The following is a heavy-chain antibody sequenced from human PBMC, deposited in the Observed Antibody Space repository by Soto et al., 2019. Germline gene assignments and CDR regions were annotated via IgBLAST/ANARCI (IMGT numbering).Heavy chain of an antibody. D-gene: IGHD6-13*01. V-gene: IGHV5-51*01. Sequence: EVQLVQSGAEVKKPGESLKISCKGSGYSFTSYWIGWVRQMPGKGLEWMGIIYPGDSDTRYSPSFQGQVTISADKSISTAYLQWSSLKASDTAMYYCATTTDRPIAAAGTFRDYYYYYGMDVWGQGTTVTVSS. CDR3: ATTTDRPIAAAGTFRDYYYYYGMDV. CDR1: GYSFTSYW. J-gene: IGHJ6*02. CDR2: IYPGDSDT.